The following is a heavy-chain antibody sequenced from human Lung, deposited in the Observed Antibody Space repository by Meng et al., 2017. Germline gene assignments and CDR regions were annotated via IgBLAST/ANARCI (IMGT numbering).Heavy chain of an antibody. CDR1: GGSFSHYY. V-gene: IGHV4-34*01. D-gene: IGHD4-11*01. J-gene: IGHJ4*02. Sequence: VRLQQWGGGLLKPSGTLSLTLFVSGGSFSHYYWRWIRQPPGKGLEWIGEINHSGSTTYNPSLESRATISVDTSQNNLSLKLSSVTAADSAVYYCARGPTTMAHDFDYWGQGTLVTVSS. CDR3: ARGPTTMAHDFDY. CDR2: INHSGST.